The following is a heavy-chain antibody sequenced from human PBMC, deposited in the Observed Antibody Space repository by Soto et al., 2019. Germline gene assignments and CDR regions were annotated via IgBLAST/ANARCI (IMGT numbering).Heavy chain of an antibody. Sequence: SESLSLTCTVYVGSISSHYWSWIRPPQGKGLEWIGYIYYSGSTNYNPSLKSRVTISVDTSKNQCSLKLSSVTAADTAVYYCAGVSGNVLPPGWFDPWGQGTLVTVSS. V-gene: IGHV4-59*11. CDR1: VGSISSHY. D-gene: IGHD3-10*02. J-gene: IGHJ5*02. CDR2: IYYSGST. CDR3: AGVSGNVLPPGWFDP.